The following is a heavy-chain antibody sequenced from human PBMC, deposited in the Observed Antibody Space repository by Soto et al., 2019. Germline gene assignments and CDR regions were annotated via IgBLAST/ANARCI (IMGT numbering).Heavy chain of an antibody. CDR1: GGSISSGGYY. J-gene: IGHJ4*02. CDR2: IYYSGST. V-gene: IGHV4-31*03. CDR3: ARDGSYYYDSSGYYFDY. Sequence: SETLSLTCTVSGGSISSGGYYGSWIRQHPGKGLEWIGYIYYSGSTYYNPSLKSRVTISVDTSKNQFSLKLSSVTAADTAVYYCARDGSYYYDSSGYYFDYWGQGTLVTVSS. D-gene: IGHD3-22*01.